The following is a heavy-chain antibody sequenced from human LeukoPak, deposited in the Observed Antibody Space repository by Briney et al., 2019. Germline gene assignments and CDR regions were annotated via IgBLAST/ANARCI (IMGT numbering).Heavy chain of an antibody. Sequence: SETLSLTCTVSGGSISSYYWSWIRQPPGKGLEWIGEINHSGSTNYNPSLKSRVTISVDTSKNQFSLKLSSVTAADTAVYYCARGRGYCSSTSCYLNWFDPWGQGTLVTVSS. CDR2: INHSGST. CDR3: ARGRGYCSSTSCYLNWFDP. V-gene: IGHV4-34*01. J-gene: IGHJ5*02. D-gene: IGHD2-2*01. CDR1: GGSISSYY.